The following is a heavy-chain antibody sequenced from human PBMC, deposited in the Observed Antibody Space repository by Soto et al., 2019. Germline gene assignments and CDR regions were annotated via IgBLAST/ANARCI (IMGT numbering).Heavy chain of an antibody. CDR3: ARDLTIVPATHPRLENYGMDV. CDR2: ISPYNGHT. V-gene: IGHV1-18*01. Sequence: QVQLVQSAADVKKPGASVKVSCKASGYSFTSYGISWVRRAPGQGLEWMGWISPYNGHTQFAQRFQGRVTMTTDTSTKTAYMELRNLRSDDTAHYYCARDLTIVPATHPRLENYGMDVWGQGTTVIVSS. J-gene: IGHJ6*02. D-gene: IGHD2-2*01. CDR1: GYSFTSYG.